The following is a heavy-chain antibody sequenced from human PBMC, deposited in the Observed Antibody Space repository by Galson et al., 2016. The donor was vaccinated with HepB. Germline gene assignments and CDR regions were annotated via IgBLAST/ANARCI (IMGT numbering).Heavy chain of an antibody. Sequence: SETLSLTCAVSGGSISSSNWWSWVRQPPGKGLEWIGEIYHSGSTNYNPSLKSRVTLSLDTSKNQFSLNLTSVTAADTAVYFCARPADSSPWAFDIWGQGTMVTVSS. V-gene: IGHV4-4*02. CDR3: ARPADSSPWAFDI. CDR1: GGSISSSNW. D-gene: IGHD3-22*01. CDR2: IYHSGST. J-gene: IGHJ3*02.